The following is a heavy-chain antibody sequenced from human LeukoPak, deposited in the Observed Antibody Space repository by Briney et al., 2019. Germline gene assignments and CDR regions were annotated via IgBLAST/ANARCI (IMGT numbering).Heavy chain of an antibody. D-gene: IGHD3-9*01. V-gene: IGHV4-59*01. Sequence: SETLSLTCTVSGGSISSYYWSWIRQPPGKGLEWIGYIYYSGSTNYNPSLKSRVTISLDTSKNQFSLKLRSVTAADTAVYYCARVTGYTIEDYFDYWGQGTLVTVSS. J-gene: IGHJ4*02. CDR2: IYYSGST. CDR1: GGSISSYY. CDR3: ARVTGYTIEDYFDY.